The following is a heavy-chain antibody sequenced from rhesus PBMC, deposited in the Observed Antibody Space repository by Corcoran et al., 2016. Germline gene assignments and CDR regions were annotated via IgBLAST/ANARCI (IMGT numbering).Heavy chain of an antibody. J-gene: IGHJ4*01. CDR3: ARGTRHSGSYFPPGY. CDR2: IIGSIEST. Sequence: QVQLQESGPGLVKPSETLSLTCAVSGGSISGGYGWSWIRQPPGKGLEWIGHIIGSIESTYYNPSLKSRVTISKYTSKNQFSLKLGSVTAADTAVYYCARGTRHSGSYFPPGYWGQGVLVTVSS. V-gene: IGHV4S7*01. D-gene: IGHD3-16*01. CDR1: GGSISGGYG.